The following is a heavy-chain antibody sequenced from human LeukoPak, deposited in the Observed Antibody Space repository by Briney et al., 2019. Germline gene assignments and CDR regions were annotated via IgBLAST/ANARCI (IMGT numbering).Heavy chain of an antibody. CDR1: GGSISSYY. CDR3: ARDGDYGDYGATGWFDP. J-gene: IGHJ5*02. V-gene: IGHV4-59*01. Sequence: PSETLSLTCTVSGGSISSYYWSWIRQPPGKGLEWIGYIYYSGSTNYNPSLKSRVTISVDTSKNQFSLKLSSVTAADTAVYYCARDGDYGDYGATGWFDPWGQGTLVTVSS. CDR2: IYYSGST. D-gene: IGHD4-17*01.